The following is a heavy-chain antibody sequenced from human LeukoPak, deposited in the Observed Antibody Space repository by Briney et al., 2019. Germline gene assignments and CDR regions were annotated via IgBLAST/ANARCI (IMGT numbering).Heavy chain of an antibody. D-gene: IGHD3-10*01. J-gene: IGHJ4*02. V-gene: IGHV1-8*03. CDR3: ARALTMVRGVIGY. Sequence: VASVTVSCKASGYTFTSYDINWVRQAPGQGLEWMGWMNPNSGNTGYAQKFQGRVTITRNTSISTAYMELSSLRSEDTAVYYCARALTMVRGVIGYWGQGTLVTVSS. CDR2: MNPNSGNT. CDR1: GYTFTSYD.